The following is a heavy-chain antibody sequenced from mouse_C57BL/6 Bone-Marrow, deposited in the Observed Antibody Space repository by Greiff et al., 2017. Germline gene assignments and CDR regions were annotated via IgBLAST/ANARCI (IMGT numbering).Heavy chain of an antibody. CDR3: ATSSGDYFDY. Sequence: VQLQQPGAELVKPGASVKLSCKASGYTFTSYWMQWVKQRPGQGLEWIGEIDPSDSYTNYNQKFKGKATLTVDTSSSTAYMQLSSLTSEDSAVYYCATSSGDYFDYWGQGTTLTVSS. CDR1: GYTFTSYW. J-gene: IGHJ2*01. V-gene: IGHV1-50*01. CDR2: IDPSDSYT.